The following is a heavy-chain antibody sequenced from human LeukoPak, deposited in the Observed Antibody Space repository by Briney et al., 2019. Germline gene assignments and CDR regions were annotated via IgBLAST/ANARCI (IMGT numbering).Heavy chain of an antibody. CDR2: IYYSGST. CDR3: ARDLGLGYYGSGSYSDGAFDI. CDR1: GGSISSGGYY. V-gene: IGHV4-39*07. J-gene: IGHJ3*02. Sequence: SQTLSLTCAVSGGSISSGGYYWGWIRQPPGKGLEWIGSIYYSGSTYYNPSLKSRVTISVDTSKNQFSLKLSSATAADTAVYYCARDLGLGYYGSGSYSDGAFDIWGQGTMVTVSS. D-gene: IGHD3-10*01.